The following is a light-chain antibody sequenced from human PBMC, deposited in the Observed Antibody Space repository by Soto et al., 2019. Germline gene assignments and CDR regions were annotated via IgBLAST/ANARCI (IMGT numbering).Light chain of an antibody. Sequence: DIQMTQSPSSLSASVGARVSITCQASRDIRTSLSWFQQKPGRAPKLLIYGASYLETGVPSRFRGSGSGTDFTFTISSLQPEDIATYYCQHYHNLPPFTFGPGTRVDVK. CDR2: GAS. V-gene: IGKV1-33*01. CDR1: RDIRTS. J-gene: IGKJ3*01. CDR3: QHYHNLPPFT.